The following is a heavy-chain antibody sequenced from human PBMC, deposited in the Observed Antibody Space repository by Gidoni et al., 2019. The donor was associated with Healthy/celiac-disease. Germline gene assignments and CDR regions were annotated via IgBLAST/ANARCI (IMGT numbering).Heavy chain of an antibody. CDR2: GSNK. V-gene: IGHV3-33*01. D-gene: IGHD2-15*01. Sequence: GSNKYYADSVKGRFTISRDNSKNTLYLQMNSLRAEDTAVYYCARPNEPQYCSGGSCYYSNAFDIWVQGTMVTVSS. CDR3: ARPNEPQYCSGGSCYYSNAFDI. J-gene: IGHJ3*02.